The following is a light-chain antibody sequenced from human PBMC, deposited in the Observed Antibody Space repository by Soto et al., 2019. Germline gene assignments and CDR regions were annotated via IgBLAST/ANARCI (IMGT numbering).Light chain of an antibody. V-gene: IGLV4-69*01. CDR3: QTWGTGIVL. J-gene: IGLJ2*01. CDR2: VNSDGSH. CDR1: SGHSSYA. Sequence: QSMLTQSPSASASLGASVKLTCTLSSGHSSYAIAWHQQQPDKGPRYLMKVNSDGSHTEGDGIPDRFSGSSSGAERYLTISSLQSEDEADYYCQTWGTGIVLFGGGTKVTVL.